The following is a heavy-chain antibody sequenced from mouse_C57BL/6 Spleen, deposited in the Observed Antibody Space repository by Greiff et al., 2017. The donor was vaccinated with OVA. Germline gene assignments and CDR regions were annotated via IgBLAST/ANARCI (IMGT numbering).Heavy chain of an antibody. CDR1: GYTFTTYP. D-gene: IGHD1-1*01. J-gene: IGHJ1*03. Sequence: QVQLKQSGAELVKPGASVKMSCKASGYTFTTYPIEWMKQNHGKSLEWIGNFHPYNDDTKYNEKFKGKATLTVEKSSSTVYLERSRLTSDDSAVYYCARGYYGSSYWYFDVWGTGTTVTVSS. CDR2: FHPYNDDT. CDR3: ARGYYGSSYWYFDV. V-gene: IGHV1-47*01.